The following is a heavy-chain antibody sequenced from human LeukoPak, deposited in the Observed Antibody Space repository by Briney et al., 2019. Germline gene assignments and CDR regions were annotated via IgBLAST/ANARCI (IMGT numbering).Heavy chain of an antibody. Sequence: ASVKVSCKASGYTFTGNFIHWVRQAPGQGLEWMGWISPKSGGTIYPQKFQGRVTMTRDSSSSTAYMELSRLTSDDTAVYYCASGYGDYSPDYWGQGTLVTVSS. CDR3: ASGYGDYSPDY. D-gene: IGHD4-17*01. J-gene: IGHJ4*02. CDR1: GYTFTGNF. CDR2: ISPKSGGT. V-gene: IGHV1-2*02.